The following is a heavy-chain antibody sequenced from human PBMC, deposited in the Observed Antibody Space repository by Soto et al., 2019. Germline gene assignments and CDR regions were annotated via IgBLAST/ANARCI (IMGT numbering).Heavy chain of an antibody. CDR1: GYSFVNYQ. Sequence: ASVKVSCKASGYSFVNYQIHWVRQAPGQGFEWVGLIKPDGGETQLAQGFQGRVTVTRDTSTRTVYMELSSLRSEDTAVYYCAREPRGDFWSGYTYYYYYGMDVWGQGTTVTVSS. D-gene: IGHD3-3*01. V-gene: IGHV1-46*01. CDR2: IKPDGGET. J-gene: IGHJ6*02. CDR3: AREPRGDFWSGYTYYYYYGMDV.